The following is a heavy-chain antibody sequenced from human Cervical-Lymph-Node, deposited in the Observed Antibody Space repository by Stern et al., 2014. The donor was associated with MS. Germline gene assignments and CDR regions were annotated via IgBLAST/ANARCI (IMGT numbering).Heavy chain of an antibody. CDR1: GYTFTSHD. J-gene: IGHJ4*02. Sequence: QLVQSGAEVKQPGASVKISCKASGYTFTSHDIYWVRQATGQGLEWMGGINPNRGNSDSVQPFKGRVTIPRTTSRKTFYLQMSSLRSEDTAVYYCARGHSKGTTWADNWGQGTLVTVSS. D-gene: IGHD4-11*01. CDR3: ARGHSKGTTWADN. CDR2: INPNRGNS. V-gene: IGHV1-8*01.